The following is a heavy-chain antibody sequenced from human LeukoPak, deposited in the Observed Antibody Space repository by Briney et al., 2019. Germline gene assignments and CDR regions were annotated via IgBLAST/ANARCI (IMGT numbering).Heavy chain of an antibody. CDR1: GGSINSSSTYY. J-gene: IGHJ4*02. V-gene: IGHV4-39*01. CDR2: IYYSGST. CDR3: ARRGALAELSFSYYFDY. Sequence: SETLSLTCTVSGGSINSSSTYYWGWIRQPPGKGLEWIGTIYYSGSTYYNPSLKSRVTIPVDTSKNQFSLKLSSVTAADTAVYYCARRGALAELSFSYYFDYWGQGTLVTVSS. D-gene: IGHD3-16*02.